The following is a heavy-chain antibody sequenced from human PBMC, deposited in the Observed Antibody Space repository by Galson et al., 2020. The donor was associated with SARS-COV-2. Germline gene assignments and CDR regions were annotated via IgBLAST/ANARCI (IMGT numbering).Heavy chain of an antibody. CDR3: ARVRSTVNLDY. CDR2: INHSGRT. J-gene: IGHJ4*02. Sequence: SQTLSLTCGVYGGSFIDYYWSWVRQPPGKGLEWIGEINHSGRTNYNPPLKSRVTISVDTSKNQFSLKLSSVTAADTAVYYCARVRSTVNLDYWGQGTRVTVSS. CDR1: GGSFIDYY. V-gene: IGHV4-34*01. D-gene: IGHD2-2*01.